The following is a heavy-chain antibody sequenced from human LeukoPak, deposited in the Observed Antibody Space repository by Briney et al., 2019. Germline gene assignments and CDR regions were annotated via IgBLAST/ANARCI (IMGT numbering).Heavy chain of an antibody. D-gene: IGHD6-19*01. CDR1: GFSLSTSGMR. CDR3: ARMVNGVAGGDDAFDI. CDR2: LEWDDDK. Sequence: SGPTMVNPTQTLTLTCTFSGFSLSTSGMRGSWIRQPPGKALEWLARLEWDDDKFYSTSLKTRPTISKDTAKNQVVLTMTNMDPVDTATYYCARMVNGVAGGDDAFDIWGQGTMVTVSS. J-gene: IGHJ3*02. V-gene: IGHV2-70*04.